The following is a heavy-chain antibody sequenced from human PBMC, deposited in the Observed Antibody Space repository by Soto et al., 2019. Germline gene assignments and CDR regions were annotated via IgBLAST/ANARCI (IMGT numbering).Heavy chain of an antibody. D-gene: IGHD3-22*01. V-gene: IGHV1-2*04. CDR3: ARSTTNYYGSSVGIDY. CDR2: INPNSGGT. CDR1: GYTFTGYY. J-gene: IGHJ4*02. Sequence: ASVKVSCKASGYTFTGYYMHWVRQAPGQGLEWMGWINPNSGGTNYAQKFQGWVTMARDTSISTAYMELSRLRSDDTAVYYCARSTTNYYGSSVGIDYWGQGTLVTVSS.